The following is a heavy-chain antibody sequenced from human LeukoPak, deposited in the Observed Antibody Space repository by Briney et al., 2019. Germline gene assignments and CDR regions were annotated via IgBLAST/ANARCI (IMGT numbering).Heavy chain of an antibody. CDR2: IPANGSNK. V-gene: IGHV3-30*04. CDR3: ARDGHYGSGAMGYFDN. D-gene: IGHD3-10*01. Sequence: PRGSLRLSCTASGFTFDKYAMEWVRQAPGKVLEWVAVIPANGSNKYYGASVRGRLTSSRDNSKNKIYLQTNDVRPEDTAIYYCARDGHYGSGAMGYFDNWGQGTLVTVSS. J-gene: IGHJ4*02. CDR1: GFTFDKYA.